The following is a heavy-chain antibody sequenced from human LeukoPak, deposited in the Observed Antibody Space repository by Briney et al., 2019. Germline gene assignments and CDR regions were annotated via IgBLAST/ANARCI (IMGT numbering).Heavy chain of an antibody. J-gene: IGHJ5*02. Sequence: ASVKVSCKASGGTFSSYAISWVRQAPGQGLEWMGGIIPIFGTANYAQKFQGRVTITADESTSTAYMGLSSLRSEDTAVYYCARGGNWNPHWFDPWGQGTLVTVSS. D-gene: IGHD1-20*01. CDR3: ARGGNWNPHWFDP. V-gene: IGHV1-69*01. CDR1: GGTFSSYA. CDR2: IIPIFGTA.